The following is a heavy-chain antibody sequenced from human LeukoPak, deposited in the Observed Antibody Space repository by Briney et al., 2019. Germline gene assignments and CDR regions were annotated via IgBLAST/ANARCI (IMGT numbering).Heavy chain of an antibody. D-gene: IGHD4-17*01. V-gene: IGHV3-33*01. J-gene: IGHJ4*02. CDR3: ARDQGYGDYSKDY. CDR2: ILYDGSNK. Sequence: GGSLRLSCAASGFTFSSYGMHWVRQAPGKGLEWVAVILYDGSNKYYADSVKGRFTISRDNSKNTLYLQMNSLRAEDTAVYYCARDQGYGDYSKDYWGQGTLVTVSS. CDR1: GFTFSSYG.